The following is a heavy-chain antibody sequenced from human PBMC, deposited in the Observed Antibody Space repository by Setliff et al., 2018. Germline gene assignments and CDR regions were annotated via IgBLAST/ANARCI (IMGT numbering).Heavy chain of an antibody. V-gene: IGHV4-59*01. D-gene: IGHD1-26*01. Sequence: SETLSLTCTVSGGPFSGASIWSWIRQPPGKGLEFIGYVCYSGTAKYDPSLESRAIMSVDASKNQISLKLNSVTAADTAVYYCAKGGTYRYFDFWGQGALVTVSS. CDR3: AKGGTYRYFDF. CDR2: VCYSGTA. CDR1: GGPFSGAS. J-gene: IGHJ4*02.